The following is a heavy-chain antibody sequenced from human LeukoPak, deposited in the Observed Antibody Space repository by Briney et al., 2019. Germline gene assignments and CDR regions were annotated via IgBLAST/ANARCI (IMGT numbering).Heavy chain of an antibody. CDR2: IYYSGST. V-gene: IGHV4-39*01. CDR3: ARHEMSGLKIQLWSRPNWFDP. D-gene: IGHD5-18*01. J-gene: IGHJ5*02. CDR1: GGSISSSSYY. Sequence: PSETLSLTCTVSGGSISSSSYYWGWIRQPPGKGLEWIGSIYYSGSTYYNPSLKSRVTISVDTSKNQFSLKLSSVTAADTAVYYCARHEMSGLKIQLWSRPNWFDPWGQGTLVTVSS.